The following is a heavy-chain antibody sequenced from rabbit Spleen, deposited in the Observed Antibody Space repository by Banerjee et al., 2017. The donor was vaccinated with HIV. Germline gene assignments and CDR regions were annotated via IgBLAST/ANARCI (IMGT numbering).Heavy chain of an antibody. CDR1: GFSFSSYYY. J-gene: IGHJ4*01. CDR2: IGTSTSST. Sequence: QSLEESGGGLVQPEGSLTLTCTPSGFSFSSYYYIYWVRQAPGKGLELIACIGTSTSSTWYASWAKGRFTISKASSTTVTLQMTSLTAADTATYFCARADSDAWVPFNLWGQGTLVTVS. CDR3: ARADSDAWVPFNL. D-gene: IGHD4-1*01. V-gene: IGHV1S40*01.